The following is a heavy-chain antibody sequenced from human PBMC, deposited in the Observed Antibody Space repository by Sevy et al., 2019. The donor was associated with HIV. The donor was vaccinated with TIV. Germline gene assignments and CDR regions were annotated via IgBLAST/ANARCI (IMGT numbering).Heavy chain of an antibody. Sequence: GGSLRLSCTASGFTFGDYAMSWFRQAPGKGLEWVGFIRSKAYGGTTEYAASLKGRFTISRDDSKSIAYLQMNSLKTEDTAVYYCTRDGSGSSTGDAFDIWGQGTMVTVSS. CDR2: IRSKAYGGTT. V-gene: IGHV3-49*03. CDR3: TRDGSGSSTGDAFDI. CDR1: GFTFGDYA. D-gene: IGHD1-26*01. J-gene: IGHJ3*02.